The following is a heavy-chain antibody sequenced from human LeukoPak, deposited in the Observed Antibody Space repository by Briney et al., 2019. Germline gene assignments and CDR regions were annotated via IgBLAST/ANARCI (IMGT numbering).Heavy chain of an antibody. CDR3: ARGYLTSTGPFDY. J-gene: IGHJ4*02. Sequence: GGSLRLSCAASGFTFSSYAMHWVRQAPGKGLEWVAVIPYDGSNKYYTDSVKGRFTISRDNSKNTLYLQMNSLRAEDTAVYYCARGYLTSTGPFDYWGQGTLVTVSS. CDR1: GFTFSSYA. CDR2: IPYDGSNK. V-gene: IGHV3-30*04. D-gene: IGHD3-16*01.